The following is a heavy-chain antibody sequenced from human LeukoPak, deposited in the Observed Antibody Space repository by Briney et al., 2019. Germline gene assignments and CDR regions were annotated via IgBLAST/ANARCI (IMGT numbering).Heavy chain of an antibody. CDR3: ARRRSSSWYGYFDY. CDR1: GGTFISYA. Sequence: SVKVSCKASGGTFISYAISWVRQAPGQGLEWMGGIIPIFGTANYAQKFQGRVTITADESTSIAYMELSSLRSEGPAVYYCARRRSSSWYGYFDYWGQGTLVTVSS. J-gene: IGHJ4*02. V-gene: IGHV1-69*13. CDR2: IIPIFGTA. D-gene: IGHD6-13*01.